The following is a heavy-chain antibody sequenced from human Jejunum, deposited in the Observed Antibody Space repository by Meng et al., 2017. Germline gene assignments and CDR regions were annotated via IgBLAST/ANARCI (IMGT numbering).Heavy chain of an antibody. CDR3: VKGGQWPKPDY. CDR2: MTGSADYI. J-gene: IGHJ4*02. D-gene: IGHD6-19*01. Sequence: EVQLLESGGGLVQPGGSLRFSCAASGFTFSSYAMSWVRQTPGKGPEWISAMTGSADYIYHADSVKGRFTISRDNSKNTVYLQMNSLRAEDTAVYYCVKGGQWPKPDYWGQGTLVTVSS. V-gene: IGHV3-23*01. CDR1: GFTFSSYA.